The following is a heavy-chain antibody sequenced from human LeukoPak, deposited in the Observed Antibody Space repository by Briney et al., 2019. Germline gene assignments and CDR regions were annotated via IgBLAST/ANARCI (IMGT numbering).Heavy chain of an antibody. J-gene: IGHJ5*02. V-gene: IGHV3-33*01. CDR3: ARELPMITFGGGFDP. CDR1: GFTFSYYG. D-gene: IGHD3-16*01. CDR2: MWSDGIRK. Sequence: GRSLRLSCATSGFTFSYYGIHWVRQAPGKGLEWVAVMWSDGIRKYYTDCVKGRFTLSRDSSKNTLYLQMNSLRAEDTAVYYCARELPMITFGGGFDPWGQGTLVTVSS.